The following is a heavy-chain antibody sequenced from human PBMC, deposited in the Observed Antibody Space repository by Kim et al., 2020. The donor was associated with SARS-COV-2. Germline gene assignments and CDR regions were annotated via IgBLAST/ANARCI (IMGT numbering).Heavy chain of an antibody. Sequence: SVKVSCKASGGTFSSYAISWVRQAPGQGLEWIGGIIPIFGTANYAQKFQGKVTFTADKSTSTSYMELSSLRSEDTAVYYCARDIGDDSSGYWYYYGMDVWGKGTTDTVSS. D-gene: IGHD3-22*01. CDR1: GGTFSSYA. V-gene: IGHV1-69*06. CDR2: IIPIFGTA. J-gene: IGHJ6*04. CDR3: ARDIGDDSSGYWYYYGMDV.